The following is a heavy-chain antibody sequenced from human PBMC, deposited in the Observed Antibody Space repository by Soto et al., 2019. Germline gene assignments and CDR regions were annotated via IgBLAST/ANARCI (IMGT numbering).Heavy chain of an antibody. V-gene: IGHV3-53*01. J-gene: IGHJ3*02. CDR3: ATWRLREHAYDI. CDR1: GLTVTGKTY. CDR2: VYDTDGI. D-gene: IGHD4-17*01. Sequence: DVQLVESGGGLIQPGGSLRLSCEASGLTVTGKTYVAWVRQAPGKGLEWVSGVYDTDGIYYADSVKGRFTSSRDNSKTIVYLEMNSLTPDETAVYYCATWRLREHAYDIWGLGTTVTVSS.